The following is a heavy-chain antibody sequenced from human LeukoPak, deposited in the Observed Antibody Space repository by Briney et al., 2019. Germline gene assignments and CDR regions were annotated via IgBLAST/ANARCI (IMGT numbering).Heavy chain of an antibody. CDR2: IFYTGNT. J-gene: IGHJ5*02. D-gene: IGHD5-12*01. Sequence: PSETLSLTCALSGGSISSGGYSWSWIRQPPGTGLEWIGYIFYTGNTYYNPSLKSRVTISVDTSKNQFSLKLSSVTVADTAVYYCASYPRGGYVWFDPWGQGTLVTVSS. CDR3: ASYPRGGYVWFDP. V-gene: IGHV4-30-4*07. CDR1: GGSISSGGYS.